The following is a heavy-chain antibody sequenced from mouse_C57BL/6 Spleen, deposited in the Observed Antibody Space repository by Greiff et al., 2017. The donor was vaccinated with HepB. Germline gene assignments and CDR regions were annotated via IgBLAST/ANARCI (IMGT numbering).Heavy chain of an antibody. CDR2: IWSGGST. CDR3: AIYYYGSRGAMDY. D-gene: IGHD1-1*01. Sequence: VQRVESGPGLVQPSQSLSITCTVSGFSLTSYGVHWVRQSPGKGLEWLGVIWSGGSTDYNAAFISRLSISKDNSKSQVFFKMNSLQADDTAIYYCAIYYYGSRGAMDYWGQGTSVTVSS. V-gene: IGHV2-2*01. J-gene: IGHJ4*01. CDR1: GFSLTSYG.